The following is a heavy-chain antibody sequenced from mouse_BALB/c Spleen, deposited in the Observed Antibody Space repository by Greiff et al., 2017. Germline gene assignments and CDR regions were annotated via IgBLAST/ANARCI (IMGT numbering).Heavy chain of an antibody. Sequence: DVKLQESGAELVKPGASVKLSCTASGFNIKDTYMHWVKQRPEQGLEWIGRIDPANGNTKYDPKFQGKATITADTSSNTAYLQLSSLTSEDTAVYCCARGGYESWGQGTLVTVSA. J-gene: IGHJ3*02. CDR3: ARGGYES. CDR1: GFNIKDTY. D-gene: IGHD2-2*01. CDR2: IDPANGNT. V-gene: IGHV14-3*02.